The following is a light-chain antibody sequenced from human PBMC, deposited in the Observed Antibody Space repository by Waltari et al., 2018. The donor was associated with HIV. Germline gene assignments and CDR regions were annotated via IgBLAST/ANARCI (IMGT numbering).Light chain of an antibody. J-gene: IGLJ3*02. CDR2: TNG. Sequence: QSVLTQPPSASGTPGQRVTISCSGSSSNIRSNPVNWHQRLPGSAPKPPIKTNGRRPDGVPDPVSGSNSGTSASLSISGLQPEDEADYYCAAWDDSLNGQVFGGGTKLTVL. CDR1: SSNIRSNP. V-gene: IGLV1-44*01. CDR3: AAWDDSLNGQV.